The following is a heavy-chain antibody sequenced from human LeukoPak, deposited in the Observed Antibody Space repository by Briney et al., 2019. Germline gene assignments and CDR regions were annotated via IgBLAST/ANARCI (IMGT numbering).Heavy chain of an antibody. J-gene: IGHJ5*02. CDR2: IYTSGST. CDR3: ARRDSSGYDSWFDP. CDR1: GGSISSYY. Sequence: SETLSLTCTVSGGSISSYYWSWIRQPPGKGLDLIGYIYTSGSTNYNPSLKSRVTISVDTSKNQFSLKLSSVTAADTAVYYCARRDSSGYDSWFDPWGQGTLVTVSS. V-gene: IGHV4-4*09. D-gene: IGHD5-12*01.